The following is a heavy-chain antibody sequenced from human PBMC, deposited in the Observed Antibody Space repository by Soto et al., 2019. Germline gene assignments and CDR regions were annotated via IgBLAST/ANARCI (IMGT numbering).Heavy chain of an antibody. D-gene: IGHD3-22*01. Sequence: EVQLVQSGAEVKKPGESLRISCKGSGYSFTSYWISWVRQMPGKGLEWMGRIDPSDSYTNYSPSFQGHVTISADKSISTAYLQWSSLKASDTAMYYCAVTYYYDSSGDDNWFDPWGQGTLVTVSS. J-gene: IGHJ5*02. CDR3: AVTYYYDSSGDDNWFDP. V-gene: IGHV5-10-1*03. CDR1: GYSFTSYW. CDR2: IDPSDSYT.